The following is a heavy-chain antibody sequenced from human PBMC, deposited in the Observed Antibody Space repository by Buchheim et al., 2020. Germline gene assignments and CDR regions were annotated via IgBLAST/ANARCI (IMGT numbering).Heavy chain of an antibody. Sequence: EVQLVETGGGLIQPGGSLRLSCAASGFTVSSNYMSWVRQAPGKGLEWVSVIYSGGSTYYADSVKGRFTISRDNSKNTLYLQMNSLRAEDTAVYYCARSGTYYYDSSGYYYDSSFDYWGQGTL. CDR3: ARSGTYYYDSSGYYYDSSFDY. J-gene: IGHJ4*02. CDR1: GFTVSSNY. V-gene: IGHV3-53*02. D-gene: IGHD3-22*01. CDR2: IYSGGST.